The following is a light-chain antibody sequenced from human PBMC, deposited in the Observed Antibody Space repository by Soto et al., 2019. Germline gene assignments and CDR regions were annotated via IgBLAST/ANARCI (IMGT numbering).Light chain of an antibody. Sequence: QSVLTQPPSVSGAPGQRVTISCTGSSSNIGPGYDVHWYQQLPGTAPKVLIYGNNNRPSGVPDRFSGSKSGTSASLAITGLEAEDADYYCCHSYGSMRTGVLFGGGTKLTVL. CDR3: HSYGSMRTGVL. CDR2: GNN. J-gene: IGLJ2*01. V-gene: IGLV1-40*01. CDR1: SSNIGPGYD.